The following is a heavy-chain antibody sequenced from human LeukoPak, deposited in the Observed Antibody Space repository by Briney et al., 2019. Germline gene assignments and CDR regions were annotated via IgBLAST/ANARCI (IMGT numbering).Heavy chain of an antibody. CDR3: ARDLYGDPSLFDY. V-gene: IGHV4-59*01. J-gene: IGHJ4*02. CDR1: GGSISSYY. D-gene: IGHD4-17*01. Sequence: SETLSLTCTVSGGSISSYYWSWIRQPPGKGLEWIGYIYYSGSTNYNPSLKSRVTISVDTSKNQFFLKLSSVTAADTAVYYCARDLYGDPSLFDYWGQGTLVTVSS. CDR2: IYYSGST.